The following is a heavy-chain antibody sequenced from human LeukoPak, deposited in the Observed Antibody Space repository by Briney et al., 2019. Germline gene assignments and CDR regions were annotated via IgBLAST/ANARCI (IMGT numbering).Heavy chain of an antibody. CDR3: AKGGTRKDAKDVDY. J-gene: IGHJ4*02. V-gene: IGHV3-23*01. Sequence: GGSLRLSCAASGFTFSSYAMSWVRQAPGKGLEWVSAISGSGGSTYYADSVKGRFTISRDSSKNTLYLQMNSLRAEDTAVYYCAKGGTRKDAKDVDYWGQGTLVTVSS. D-gene: IGHD1-7*01. CDR1: GFTFSSYA. CDR2: ISGSGGST.